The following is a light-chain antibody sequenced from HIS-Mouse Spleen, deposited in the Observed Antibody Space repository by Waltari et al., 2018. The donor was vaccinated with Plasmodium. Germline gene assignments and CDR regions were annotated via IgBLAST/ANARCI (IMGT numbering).Light chain of an antibody. CDR3: SSYAGSNNLV. CDR2: EVS. CDR1: SSDVGGYNY. J-gene: IGLJ2*01. Sequence: QSALTQPPSASGSPGQSVTISCTGTSSDVGGYNYVSWYQQHPGKAPKLSVYEVSKRPAGVPYRFSGSKSGNTASLTVSGLQAEDEADYYCSSYAGSNNLVFGGGTKLTVL. V-gene: IGLV2-8*01.